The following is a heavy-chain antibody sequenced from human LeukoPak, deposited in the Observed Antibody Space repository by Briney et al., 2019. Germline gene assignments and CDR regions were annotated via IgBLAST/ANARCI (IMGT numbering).Heavy chain of an antibody. Sequence: GVSLRLSCAASGFTLRDYYMSWIRQAPGKGLEWISYMSSTGNTIYYAESVKGRFTVSRDSANNSMSLQMTSLRAEDSAVYYCARSSSYFTYFDLWGRDTLVTVSS. V-gene: IGHV3-11*04. CDR1: GFTLRDYY. D-gene: IGHD2/OR15-2a*01. CDR2: MSSTGNTI. CDR3: ARSSSYFTYFDL. J-gene: IGHJ2*01.